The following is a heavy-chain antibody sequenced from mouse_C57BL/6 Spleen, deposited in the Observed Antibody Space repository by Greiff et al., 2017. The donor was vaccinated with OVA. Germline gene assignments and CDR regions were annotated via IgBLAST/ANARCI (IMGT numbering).Heavy chain of an antibody. J-gene: IGHJ3*01. CDR1: GYTFTDYY. V-gene: IGHV1-19*01. D-gene: IGHD2-2*01. CDR3: ARGDYGYDAGLFAY. CDR2: INPYNGGT. Sequence: VQLQQSGPVLVKPGASVKMSCKASGYTFTDYYMNWVKQSHGKSLEWIGVINPYNGGTSYNQKFKGKATLTVDKSSSTAYMELNSLTSEDSAVYYCARGDYGYDAGLFAYWGQGTLVTVSA.